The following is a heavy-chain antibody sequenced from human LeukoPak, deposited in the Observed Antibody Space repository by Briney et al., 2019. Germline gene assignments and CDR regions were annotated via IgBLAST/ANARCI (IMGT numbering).Heavy chain of an antibody. CDR3: AKAEDYGGNSGAFDI. CDR2: ISWDGGST. CDR1: GFTFSSYS. D-gene: IGHD4-23*01. Sequence: PGGSLRLSCAASGFTFSSYSMNWVRQAPGKGLEWVSLISWDGGSTYYADSVKGRFTISRDNSKNSLYLQMNSLRTEDTALYYCAKAEDYGGNSGAFDIWGQGTMVTVSS. V-gene: IGHV3-43*01. J-gene: IGHJ3*02.